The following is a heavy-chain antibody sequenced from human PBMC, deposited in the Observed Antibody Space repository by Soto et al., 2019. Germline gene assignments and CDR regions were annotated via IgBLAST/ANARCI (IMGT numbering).Heavy chain of an antibody. CDR2: INAGNGNT. Sequence: QVQLVQSGAEEKKPGASVKVSCKASGYTFTSYGIQWVRQAPGQRLEWMGWINAGNGNTKYSQKFQGRVTITRDTSASTAYMELSSLRSEDTAGYYWARADGPGRVGPWGQGTLVTVSS. V-gene: IGHV1-3*05. CDR3: ARADGPGRVGP. J-gene: IGHJ5*02. CDR1: GYTFTSYG. D-gene: IGHD2-2*01.